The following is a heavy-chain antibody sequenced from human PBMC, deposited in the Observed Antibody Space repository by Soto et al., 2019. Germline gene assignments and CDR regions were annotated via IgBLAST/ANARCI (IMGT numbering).Heavy chain of an antibody. Sequence: GGSLRLSCAASGFTFSSYGMHWVRQAPGKGLEWVAVISYDGSNKYYADSVKGRFTISRDNSKNTLYLQMNSLRAEDTAVYYCAKEYSSSSVGWLDYWGQGTLVTVSS. J-gene: IGHJ4*02. CDR2: ISYDGSNK. V-gene: IGHV3-30*18. D-gene: IGHD6-6*01. CDR3: AKEYSSSSVGWLDY. CDR1: GFTFSSYG.